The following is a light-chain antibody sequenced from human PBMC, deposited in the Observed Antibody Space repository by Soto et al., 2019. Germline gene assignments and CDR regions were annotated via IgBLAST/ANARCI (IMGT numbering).Light chain of an antibody. J-gene: IGKJ2*01. CDR1: QSVSSNY. CDR3: QQYGTSPVT. V-gene: IGKV3-20*01. Sequence: EIVLTQPPGTLSLSPGERATLSCRASQSVSSNYLAWYQQKPGQAPRLLIYGASRRATGIPDRFSGSGSGTDFTLTISRLEPEDFAVYYWQQYGTSPVTFGQGTKLEIK. CDR2: GAS.